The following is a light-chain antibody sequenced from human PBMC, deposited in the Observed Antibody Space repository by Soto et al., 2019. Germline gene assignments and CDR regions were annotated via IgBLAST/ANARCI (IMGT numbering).Light chain of an antibody. J-gene: IGKJ1*01. CDR2: GAS. V-gene: IGKV3-20*01. Sequence: ETVLTQSPGTLSLSPGERATLSCRASQSIRSNYLAWYRQTPGQAPRLPIYGASNRSTGIPDRFSGSGSGTDFTPIISRPEPEDFALYYCQQYGSSPWTFGQGTKVEIK. CDR3: QQYGSSPWT. CDR1: QSIRSNY.